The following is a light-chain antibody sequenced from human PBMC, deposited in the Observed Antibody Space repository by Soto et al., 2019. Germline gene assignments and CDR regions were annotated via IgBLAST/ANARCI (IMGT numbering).Light chain of an antibody. CDR1: SPHIGNYY. CDR2: RDS. Sequence: QSVLTHSPPASGTPRERGPISFFWKSPHIGNYYVYWYRQLPGTAPKLLIYRDSQRPSGVPDRFSGSKSGTSASLAISGLRSKDEADYYCAAWDDSLHNFVFGTGTKVTVL. CDR3: AAWDDSLHNFV. J-gene: IGLJ1*01. V-gene: IGLV1-47*01.